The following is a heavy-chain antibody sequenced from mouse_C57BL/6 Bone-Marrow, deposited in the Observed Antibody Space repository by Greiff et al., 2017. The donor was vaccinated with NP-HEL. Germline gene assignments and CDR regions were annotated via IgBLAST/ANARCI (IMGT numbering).Heavy chain of an antibody. CDR2: IYPRDGST. CDR1: GYTFTSYD. D-gene: IGHD3-2*02. V-gene: IGHV1-85*01. J-gene: IGHJ3*01. Sequence: QVQLQQSGPELVKPGASVKLSCKASGYTFTSYDINWVKQRPGQGLEWIGWIYPRDGSTKYNEKFKGKATLTVDTSSSTAYMELHSLTSEDSAVYFCARSRRQLRLREDWFAYWGQGTLVTVSA. CDR3: ARSRRQLRLREDWFAY.